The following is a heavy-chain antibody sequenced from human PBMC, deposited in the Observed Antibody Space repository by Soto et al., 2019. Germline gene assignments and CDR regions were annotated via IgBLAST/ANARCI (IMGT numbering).Heavy chain of an antibody. V-gene: IGHV5-10-1*01. CDR3: ARRGFPGGGWFDP. J-gene: IGHJ5*02. CDR1: GYSFTSYC. CDR2: IYPRDSYT. D-gene: IGHD3-16*01. Sequence: PGESVKISCKGSGYSFTSYCISWVRQMPGKGLEWMGIIYPRDSYTNCRPCFQGHVTISADKSISTAYLKWSSLKASDTAMYYCARRGFPGGGWFDPWGQGTLVPVSS.